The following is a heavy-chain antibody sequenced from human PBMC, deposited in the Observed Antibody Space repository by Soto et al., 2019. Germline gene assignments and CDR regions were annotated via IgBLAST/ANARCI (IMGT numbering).Heavy chain of an antibody. CDR1: SFTFNVAW. J-gene: IGHJ4*02. CDR3: VTDTESTSNEAFDY. D-gene: IGHD1-26*01. CDR2: IKRESDGGSI. V-gene: IGHV3-15*07. Sequence: EVRLVESGGGLAKPGGSLRLSCAVSSFTFNVAWMNWVRQAPGKGLEWVGRIKRESDGGSIDYAESVRGRFTISRDASKNTLYLHMNSLKTEDTAIYYCVTDTESTSNEAFDYWGQGTLVTVSS.